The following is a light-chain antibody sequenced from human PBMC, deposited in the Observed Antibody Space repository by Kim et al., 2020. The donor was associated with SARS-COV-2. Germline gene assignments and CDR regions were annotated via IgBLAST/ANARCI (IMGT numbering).Light chain of an antibody. CDR2: DVS. Sequence: GQSITISCTGTSSDVGGYNYVSWYQQHPGKAPKLMIYDVSNRPSGVSNRFSGSKSGNTASLTISGLQAEDEADYYCSLYTSSSTVVFGGGTQLTVL. CDR3: SLYTSSSTVV. CDR1: SSDVGGYNY. V-gene: IGLV2-14*03. J-gene: IGLJ2*01.